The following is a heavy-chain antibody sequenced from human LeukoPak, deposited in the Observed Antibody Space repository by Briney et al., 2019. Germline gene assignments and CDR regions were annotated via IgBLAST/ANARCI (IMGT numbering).Heavy chain of an antibody. CDR2: FTRKTDCVTT. CDR1: GFTFNKAR. D-gene: IGHD1-14*01. Sequence: PGGSLRLSCAASGFTFNKARMNWVRQGPGKGLEWVGRFTRKTDCVTTDYAAPVGGRFTISRDNSQNPLYLQMNSLKTEDTAVYYCTSGVGTLDYWGQGALVTVSS. J-gene: IGHJ4*02. CDR3: TSGVGTLDY. V-gene: IGHV3-15*01.